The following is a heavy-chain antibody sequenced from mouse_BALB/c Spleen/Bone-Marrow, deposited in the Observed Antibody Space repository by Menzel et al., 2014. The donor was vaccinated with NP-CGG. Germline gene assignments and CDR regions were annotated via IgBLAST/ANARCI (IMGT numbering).Heavy chain of an antibody. J-gene: IGHJ4*01. D-gene: IGHD2-3*01. CDR2: INPYNGDT. Sequence: VQLKQSGPELVKPGASVKISCKASGYSFTGYFVNWVMQSHGKSLEWIGRINPYNGDTFYNQKFKGKATLTVDKSSSTAHMELRSLASEDSAVYYCARGGLLRAMDYWGQGTSVTVSS. CDR1: GYSFTGYF. CDR3: ARGGLLRAMDY. V-gene: IGHV1-20*02.